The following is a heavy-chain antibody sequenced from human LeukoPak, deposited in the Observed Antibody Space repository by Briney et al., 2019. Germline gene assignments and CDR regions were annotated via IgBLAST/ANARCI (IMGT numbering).Heavy chain of an antibody. Sequence: GESLKISCKGSGYTFSTYWIGWVRQMPGKGLEWMGIIFPADSDTRYSPSFQGQVTISADKSISTAYLQWSSLAASDSAMYYCAGLRSYDYLDYWGQGTLVTVSS. CDR3: AGLRSYDYLDY. V-gene: IGHV5-51*01. CDR2: IFPADSDT. D-gene: IGHD3-3*01. CDR1: GYTFSTYW. J-gene: IGHJ4*02.